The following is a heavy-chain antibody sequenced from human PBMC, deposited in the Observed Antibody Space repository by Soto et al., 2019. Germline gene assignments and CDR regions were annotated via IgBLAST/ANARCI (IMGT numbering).Heavy chain of an antibody. CDR3: TTGIYYDILTGYHNVAY. V-gene: IGHV3-15*01. Sequence: DVQLVESGGGLVKPGGSLRLSCGASGFNLSHPWMTWVRQAAGKGLEWVGRIKSKTDGGTADYAAPVKGRATISRDDSKNTLYLLMNSLKTEDTSLYYSTTGIYYDILTGYHNVAYWGQGAQVTVSS. CDR1: GFNLSHPW. D-gene: IGHD3-9*01. CDR2: IKSKTDGGTA. J-gene: IGHJ4*02.